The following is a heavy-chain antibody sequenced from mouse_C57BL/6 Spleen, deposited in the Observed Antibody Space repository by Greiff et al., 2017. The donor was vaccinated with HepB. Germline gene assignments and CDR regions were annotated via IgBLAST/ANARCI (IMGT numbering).Heavy chain of an antibody. CDR1: GYSFTDYN. Sequence: VVEPGASVKISCKASGYSFTDYNMNWVKQSNGKSLEWIGVINPNYGTTSYNQKFKGKATLTVDQSSSTAYMQLNSLTSEDSAVYYCARNELGRSYWYFDVWGTGTTVTVSS. V-gene: IGHV1-39*01. D-gene: IGHD4-1*01. CDR2: INPNYGTT. CDR3: ARNELGRSYWYFDV. J-gene: IGHJ1*03.